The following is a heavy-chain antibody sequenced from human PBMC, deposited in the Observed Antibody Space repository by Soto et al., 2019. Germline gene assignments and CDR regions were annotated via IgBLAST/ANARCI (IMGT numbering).Heavy chain of an antibody. CDR3: ARVSIAAKYWYFDL. CDR1: GGSISSYY. Sequence: PSETLSLTCTVSGGSISSYYWSWIRQPPGKGLEWIGYIYYSGSTNYNPSLKSRVTISVDTSKNQFSLKLSSVTAADTAVYYCARVSIAAKYWYFDLWGRGTLVTVSS. CDR2: IYYSGST. J-gene: IGHJ2*01. V-gene: IGHV4-59*01. D-gene: IGHD6-13*01.